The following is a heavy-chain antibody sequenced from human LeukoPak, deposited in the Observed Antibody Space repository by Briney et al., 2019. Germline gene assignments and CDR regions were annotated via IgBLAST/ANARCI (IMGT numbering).Heavy chain of an antibody. CDR3: PRDSRPNSSSSRKDFDY. J-gene: IGHJ4*02. D-gene: IGHD6-6*01. Sequence: GSLRLSCAASGFTFSSYEMNWVRQAPGKGLEWVSYISGSGSTIYYADSVKGRFTISRDNAKNSLYLQMNSLRAEDTAVYYCPRDSRPNSSSSRKDFDYWGPGTLVTVSS. CDR2: ISGSGSTI. V-gene: IGHV3-48*03. CDR1: GFTFSSYE.